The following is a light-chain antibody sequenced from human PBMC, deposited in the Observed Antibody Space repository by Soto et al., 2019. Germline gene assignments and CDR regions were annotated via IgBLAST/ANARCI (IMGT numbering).Light chain of an antibody. J-gene: IGKJ5*01. CDR1: QGISSY. CDR2: AAS. CDR3: QQYENLPT. Sequence: IQLTQSPSSLSASVSXXXXXXFRASQGISSYLAWYQQKPGKAPKLLIYAASNLEAGVPSRFRGSGSGTDFTFTISRLQPEDIATYYCQQYENLPTFGQGTRLEIK. V-gene: IGKV1-33*01.